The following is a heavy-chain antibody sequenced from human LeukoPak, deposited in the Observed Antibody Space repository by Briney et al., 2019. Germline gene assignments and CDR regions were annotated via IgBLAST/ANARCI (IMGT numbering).Heavy chain of an antibody. J-gene: IGHJ4*02. Sequence: SSETLSLTCTVSGGSISSYYWSWIRQPAGKGLEWIGRIYNSGSTNYNPSLKSRVTMSVDTSKNQFSLKLSSVTAADTAVYYRARDGTYEATMVRGYYFDYWGQGTLVTVSS. V-gene: IGHV4-4*07. D-gene: IGHD3-10*01. CDR3: ARDGTYEATMVRGYYFDY. CDR1: GGSISSYY. CDR2: IYNSGST.